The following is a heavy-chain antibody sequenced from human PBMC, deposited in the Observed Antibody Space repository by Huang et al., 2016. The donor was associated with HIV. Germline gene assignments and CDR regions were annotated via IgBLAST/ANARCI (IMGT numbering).Heavy chain of an antibody. CDR3: ATVDYYDTSGPQRGYFDN. V-gene: IGHV1-69*01. CDR2: IIPTRGTA. Sequence: QVQLVQSGAAVKKPGSSVKVSCKASGGSFRNFALGWVRQAPGQGLEWMGGIIPTRGTANYAQKFQGRVTIIADESTSTAYMERSSLRSEDTAVYYCATVDYYDTSGPQRGYFDNWGQGTLVTVSS. J-gene: IGHJ4*02. D-gene: IGHD3-22*01. CDR1: GGSFRNFA.